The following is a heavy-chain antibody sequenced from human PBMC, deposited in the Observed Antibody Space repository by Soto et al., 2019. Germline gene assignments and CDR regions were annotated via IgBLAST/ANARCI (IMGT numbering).Heavy chain of an antibody. Sequence: GSLKILWHCSENGFPTYLLALVPQIPGQGLEWMGIIYPGDSDARYSPSFQGQVTMSADKSINTAYLQWSSLKASDTAMYFCARHSRIHHHHDSSGSADALDIWGQGTMVTVSS. V-gene: IGHV5-51*01. CDR2: IYPGDSDA. CDR1: ENGFPTYL. J-gene: IGHJ3*02. D-gene: IGHD3-22*01. CDR3: ARHSRIHHHHDSSGSADALDI.